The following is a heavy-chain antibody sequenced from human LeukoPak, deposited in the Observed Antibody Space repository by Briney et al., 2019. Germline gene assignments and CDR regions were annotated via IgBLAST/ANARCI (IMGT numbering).Heavy chain of an antibody. CDR3: AKPITFGGVSLSDY. Sequence: GGSLRLSCAASGFTFSSYGMHWVRQAPGKGLEWVAVISYDGSNKYYADSVKGRFTISRDNSKNTLYLQMNSLRAEDTAVYYCAKPITFGGVSLSDYWGQGTLVTVSS. CDR2: ISYDGSNK. J-gene: IGHJ4*02. V-gene: IGHV3-30*18. D-gene: IGHD3-16*01. CDR1: GFTFSSYG.